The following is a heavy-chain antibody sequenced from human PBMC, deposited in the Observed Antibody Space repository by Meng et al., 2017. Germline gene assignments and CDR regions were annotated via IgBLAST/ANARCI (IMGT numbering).Heavy chain of an antibody. CDR1: GGSISSSSYY. Sequence: SETLSLTCTVSGGSISSSSYYWGWSRQPPGKGLEWIGSIYYSGSTYYNSSLKSRVTIAEETSKNQFFLMLCSVAAADTAVYYCARVAVGYFGRAPYYFDYWGQGTLVTVSS. J-gene: IGHJ4*02. V-gene: IGHV4-39*07. CDR2: IYYSGST. CDR3: ARVAVGYFGRAPYYFDY. D-gene: IGHD3-9*01.